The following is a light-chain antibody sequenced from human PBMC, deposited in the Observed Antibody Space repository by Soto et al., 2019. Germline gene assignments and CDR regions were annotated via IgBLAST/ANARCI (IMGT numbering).Light chain of an antibody. CDR1: QSVSTS. CDR2: DAS. J-gene: IGKJ4*01. V-gene: IGKV3-11*01. Sequence: EIVLTQSPATLSLSPGERATLSCRASQSVSTSLAWYQQRPGQAPRLLIYDASNRATGIPARFSGSGSGTDFSLTISSVEPEDFALDYCQQRSHTFGGGTKLEIK. CDR3: QQRSHT.